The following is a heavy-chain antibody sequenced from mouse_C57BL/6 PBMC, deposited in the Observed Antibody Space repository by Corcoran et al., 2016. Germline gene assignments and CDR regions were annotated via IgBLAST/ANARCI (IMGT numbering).Heavy chain of an antibody. CDR3: ARSLYGNYFDY. Sequence: EVQLQQSGPELVKPGASVKISCKASGYTFTDYYMNWVKQSHGKSLEWIGDINPNNGGTSYNQKFKGKATLTVDKSSSTAYMELRSLTSEDSAVYYCARSLYGNYFDYWCQGTTLTVSS. CDR1: GYTFTDYY. CDR2: INPNNGGT. D-gene: IGHD2-1*01. V-gene: IGHV1-26*01. J-gene: IGHJ2*01.